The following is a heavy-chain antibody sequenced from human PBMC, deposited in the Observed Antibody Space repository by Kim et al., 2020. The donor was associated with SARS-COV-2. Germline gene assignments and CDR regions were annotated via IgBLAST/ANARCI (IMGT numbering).Heavy chain of an antibody. CDR1: GDSVSSDDW. J-gene: IGHJ4*02. D-gene: IGHD2-2*01. Sequence: SQTLSLTCAVSGDSVSSDDWWNWVRQPPGKGLEWIGEIHHSGSTNYNPTLKSRLTISVDNSKNQVSLNLISVTAADTAVYYCARNSPFSLGYWGQGTLVTVSS. CDR2: IHHSGST. CDR3: ARNSPFSLGY. V-gene: IGHV4-4*02.